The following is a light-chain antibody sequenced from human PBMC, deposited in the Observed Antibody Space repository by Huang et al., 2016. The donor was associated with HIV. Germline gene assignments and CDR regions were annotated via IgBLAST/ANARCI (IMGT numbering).Light chain of an antibody. CDR1: QGVSSY. CDR3: QQRSNWRT. CDR2: DAS. V-gene: IGKV3-11*01. Sequence: EIVLTQSPATLSLSPGERATLPCRASQGVSSYLAWYQQKPGQAPRLLIYDASNRATGIPARFSGSGSGTDFTLTISSLEPEDFAVYYCQQRSNWRTFGQGTRLEIK. J-gene: IGKJ5*01.